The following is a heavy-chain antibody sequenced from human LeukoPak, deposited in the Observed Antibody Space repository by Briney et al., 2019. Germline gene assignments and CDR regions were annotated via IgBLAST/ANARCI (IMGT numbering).Heavy chain of an antibody. V-gene: IGHV1-3*01. CDR3: ARGSKYYFDY. Sequence: ASVTVSCTASGYTFTSYAMHWVRQAPGQRLEWMGWINAGNGDTKYSQKFQGRVTITRDTSASTAYMELSSLRSEDTAVYYCARGSKYYFDYWGQGTLVTVSS. D-gene: IGHD6-6*01. J-gene: IGHJ4*02. CDR2: INAGNGDT. CDR1: GYTFTSYA.